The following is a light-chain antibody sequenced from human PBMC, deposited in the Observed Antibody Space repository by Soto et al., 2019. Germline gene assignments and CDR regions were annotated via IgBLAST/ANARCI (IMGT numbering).Light chain of an antibody. CDR2: GAS. CDR3: QEYDGYCS. Sequence: DIQMTQSPSTLFASVGDRVTITCRASQSINSRWAWYQQKPGEAPKLLIYGASTLESGVTSRFGGSGSVTEFTLTTRSLQPDDGLTYFGQEYDGYCSFGHANELESK. J-gene: IGKJ2*01. V-gene: IGKV1-5*03. CDR1: QSINSR.